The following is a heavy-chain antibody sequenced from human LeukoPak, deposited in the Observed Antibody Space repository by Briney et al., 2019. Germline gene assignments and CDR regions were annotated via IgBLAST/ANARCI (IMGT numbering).Heavy chain of an antibody. V-gene: IGHV4-61*02. J-gene: IGHJ4*02. Sequence: SETLSLTCTVSGGSISSGSYYWSWIRQPAGKGLEWIGRIYTSGSTNYNPSLKSRVTISVDTSKNQFSLKLSSVTAADTAVYYCASSIAARWGVFDYWGQGTLVTVSS. CDR2: IYTSGST. CDR1: GGSISSGSYY. D-gene: IGHD6-6*01. CDR3: ASSIAARWGVFDY.